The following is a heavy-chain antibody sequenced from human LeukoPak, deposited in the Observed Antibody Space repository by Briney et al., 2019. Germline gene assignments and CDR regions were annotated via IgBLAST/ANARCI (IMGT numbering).Heavy chain of an antibody. CDR2: IYYSGST. CDR1: GGSMSSYY. J-gene: IGHJ4*02. V-gene: IGHV4-59*08. CDR3: ARGARAGYNLEPFDY. Sequence: PSETLSLTCTVSGGSMSSYYWSWIRQPPGKGLEWIGYIYYSGSTKYNPSLKSRVTISVDTSKNQFSLELSSVTAADTAVYYCARGARAGYNLEPFDYWGQGTLVTVSS. D-gene: IGHD5-24*01.